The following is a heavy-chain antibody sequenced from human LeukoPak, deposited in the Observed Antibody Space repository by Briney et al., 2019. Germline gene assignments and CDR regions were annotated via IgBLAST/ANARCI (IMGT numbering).Heavy chain of an antibody. CDR3: ARHVGPV. J-gene: IGHJ6*04. Sequence: GRSLRLSYTACGFTFRDWAMSGVRQAPGKGLEWVGFIRSKTYGGTTEDAASVKGRFSISRDDSKSIAYLQMTRLKTDDTAVYSYARHVGPVWGKGTTVTVSS. D-gene: IGHD3-16*01. CDR2: IRSKTYGGTT. V-gene: IGHV3-49*04. CDR1: GFTFRDWA.